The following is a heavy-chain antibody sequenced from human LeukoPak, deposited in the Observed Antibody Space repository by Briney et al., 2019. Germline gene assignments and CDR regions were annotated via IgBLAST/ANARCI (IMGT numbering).Heavy chain of an antibody. CDR3: ARDRDPSLYCSGGSCYMGRPSSQGPKRTNWFDP. Sequence: GGSLRLSCAASGFTFNNYATTWVRQGPGKGLEWVASMSASGDTTYYADSVKGRFTISRDNSKNTLYLQMNSLRAEDTAVYYCARDRDPSLYCSGGSCYMGRPSSQGPKRTNWFDPWGQGTLVTVSS. J-gene: IGHJ5*02. V-gene: IGHV3-23*01. D-gene: IGHD2-15*01. CDR2: MSASGDTT. CDR1: GFTFNNYA.